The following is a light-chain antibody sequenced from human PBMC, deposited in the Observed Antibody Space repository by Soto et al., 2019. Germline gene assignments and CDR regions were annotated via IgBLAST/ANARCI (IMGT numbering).Light chain of an antibody. Sequence: EIVLTQSPATLSLSPGERATLSCRASQSVRNNLDWFRQRPGQAPRLLISDASNRAAGVPARFSGSGSGTDFTLTISSLEPEDFAVYYCQHRSNWPLTFGGGTKVEIK. V-gene: IGKV3-11*01. CDR3: QHRSNWPLT. CDR2: DAS. CDR1: QSVRNN. J-gene: IGKJ4*01.